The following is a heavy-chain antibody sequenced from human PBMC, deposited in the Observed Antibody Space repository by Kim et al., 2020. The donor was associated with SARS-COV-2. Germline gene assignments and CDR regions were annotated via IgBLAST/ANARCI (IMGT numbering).Heavy chain of an antibody. D-gene: IGHD1-26*01. CDR3: ARDTTAGSYYWFDP. V-gene: IGHV1-18*01. Sequence: APKVQGRVTLTTDTSTTTAYMELKSLRPDDTAVYYCARDTTAGSYYWFDPWGQGTLVTVSS. J-gene: IGHJ5*02.